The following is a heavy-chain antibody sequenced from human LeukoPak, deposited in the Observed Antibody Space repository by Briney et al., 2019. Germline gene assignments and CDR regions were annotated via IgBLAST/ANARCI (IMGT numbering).Heavy chain of an antibody. Sequence: SETLSLTCAVSGGSISSSNWWSWVRQPPGKGLEWIGEIYHSGGTNYNPSLKSRVTISVDKSKNQFSLKLSSVTAADTAVYYCARSPEYCSGGSCYPYYFDYWGQGTLVTVSS. CDR1: GGSISSSNW. CDR2: IYHSGGT. CDR3: ARSPEYCSGGSCYPYYFDY. D-gene: IGHD2-15*01. V-gene: IGHV4-4*02. J-gene: IGHJ4*02.